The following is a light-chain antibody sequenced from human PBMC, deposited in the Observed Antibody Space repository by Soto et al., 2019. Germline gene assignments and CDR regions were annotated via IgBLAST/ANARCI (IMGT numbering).Light chain of an antibody. CDR2: DAS. CDR3: QQSSNCPRT. Sequence: EVVMTQSPDTLSVSPGQTATLSCRASQSVNRDLLWYQQRPGQAPRLIIYDASTRATDIPPRFSGRGSWTEFTLTISNLQSEDFAVYYYQQSSNCPRTFGQGTQVEIK. J-gene: IGKJ1*01. CDR1: QSVNRD. V-gene: IGKV3-15*01.